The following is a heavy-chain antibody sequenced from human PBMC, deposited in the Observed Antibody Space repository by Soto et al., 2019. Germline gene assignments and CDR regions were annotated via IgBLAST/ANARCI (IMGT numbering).Heavy chain of an antibody. CDR2: INHSGST. D-gene: IGHD2-2*01. CDR3: ARGPPVVVPAAMDDAFDI. V-gene: IGHV4-34*01. Sequence: QVQLQQWGAGLLKPSETLSLTCAVYGGSFSGYYWSWIRQPPGKGLEWIGEINHSGSTNYNPSLKSRVTISVDTSKNQFSLKLSSVTAADTALYYCARGPPVVVPAAMDDAFDIWGQGTMVTVSS. CDR1: GGSFSGYY. J-gene: IGHJ3*02.